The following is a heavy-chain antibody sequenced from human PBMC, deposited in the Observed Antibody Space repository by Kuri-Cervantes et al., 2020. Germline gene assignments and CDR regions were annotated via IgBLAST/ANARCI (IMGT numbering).Heavy chain of an antibody. CDR3: ARGALYSGSYYEGY. J-gene: IGHJ4*02. V-gene: IGHV3-21*01. CDR2: ISSSSSYI. Sequence: GGSLRLSCAASGFTFSSYAMSWVRQAPGKGLEWVSSISSSSSYIYYADSVKGRFTISRDNAKNSLYLQMDSLRAEDTAVYYCARGALYSGSYYEGYWGQGTLVTVSS. CDR1: GFTFSSYA. D-gene: IGHD1-26*01.